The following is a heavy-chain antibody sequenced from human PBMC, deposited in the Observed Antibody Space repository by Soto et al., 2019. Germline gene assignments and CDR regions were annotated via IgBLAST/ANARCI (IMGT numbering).Heavy chain of an antibody. V-gene: IGHV3-33*01. CDR3: ARGLQSLFNY. CDR2: IWFDGNKQ. J-gene: IGHJ4*02. Sequence: GGSLRLSCAASGFTFGNYGMHWVRQAPGKGLEWVAVIWFDGNKQHYADSVKGRFTISRDNSKNTLYVQMTSLRAEDTAVYYCARGLQSLFNYWGQGTLVTVSS. CDR1: GFTFGNYG.